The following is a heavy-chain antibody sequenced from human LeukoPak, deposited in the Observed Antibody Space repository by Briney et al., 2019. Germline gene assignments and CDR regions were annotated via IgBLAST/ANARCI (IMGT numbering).Heavy chain of an antibody. D-gene: IGHD6-19*01. V-gene: IGHV3-11*06. CDR3: ARERGATGWFDY. CDR1: GFTFSDYY. J-gene: IGHJ4*02. Sequence: GGSLRLSCAASGFTFSDYYMSWIRQAPGEGLEWVSYISSSSSYTNYADSVKGRFTISRDNAKNSLYLQMNSLRAEDTAVYYCARERGATGWFDYWGQGTLVTVSS. CDR2: ISSSSSYT.